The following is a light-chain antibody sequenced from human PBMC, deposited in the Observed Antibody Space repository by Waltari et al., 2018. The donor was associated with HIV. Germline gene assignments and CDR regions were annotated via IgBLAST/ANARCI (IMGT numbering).Light chain of an antibody. J-gene: IGKJ3*01. CDR1: QAINNY. CDR2: ATS. CDR3: QKYKSAPFT. V-gene: IGKV1-27*01. Sequence: IQMNQSPSSLSASVGDRVTITCRADQAINNYLAWYQPKPGRAPRLLIYATSTLQSGVPSRFSGSGSGTDFTLTISGLQPEDVATYYCQKYKSAPFTFGPGTKVDIK.